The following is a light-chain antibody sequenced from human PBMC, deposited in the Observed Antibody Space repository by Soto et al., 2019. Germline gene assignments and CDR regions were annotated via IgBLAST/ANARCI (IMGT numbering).Light chain of an antibody. CDR1: QTISCW. J-gene: IGKJ1*01. CDR3: QHYNSYSEA. V-gene: IGKV1-5*03. CDR2: KAS. Sequence: DIQMTQSPSTLSGSVGDRVTITCRASQTISCWLAWYQHKPGKAPKLLIYKASTLKSGVPSRFSGSGSGTEFTLTISSLQPDDFATYYFQHYNSYSEAFGQGPKVELK.